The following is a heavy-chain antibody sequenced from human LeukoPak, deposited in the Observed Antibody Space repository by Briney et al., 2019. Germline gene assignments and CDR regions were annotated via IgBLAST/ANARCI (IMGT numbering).Heavy chain of an antibody. CDR3: ARSPTYYYDSSGLRVWFDP. CDR1: GYSFTSYW. J-gene: IGHJ5*02. D-gene: IGHD3-22*01. V-gene: IGHV5-51*01. Sequence: GESLKISCKGSGYSFTSYWIGGVRQMPGKGLEWMGIIYPGDSDTRYSPSFQGQVTISADKSISTAYLQWSSLKASDTAMYYCARSPTYYYDSSGLRVWFDPWGQGTLVTVSS. CDR2: IYPGDSDT.